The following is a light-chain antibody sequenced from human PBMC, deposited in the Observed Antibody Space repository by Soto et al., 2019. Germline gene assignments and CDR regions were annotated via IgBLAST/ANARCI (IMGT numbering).Light chain of an antibody. J-gene: IGKJ2*03. Sequence: DIQLTQSPSFLSASVGDRVTASCRASQDISTSLAWFQQKAGKVPQLLVYPASTLQDGVPSRFSGSGSGTYFTLTINNLQAEDFATYYCQHLRTYPFSFGQGTKVDI. CDR1: QDISTS. V-gene: IGKV1-9*01. CDR2: PAS. CDR3: QHLRTYPFS.